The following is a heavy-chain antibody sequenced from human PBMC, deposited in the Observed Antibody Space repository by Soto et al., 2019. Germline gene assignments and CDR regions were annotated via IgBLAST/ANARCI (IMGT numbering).Heavy chain of an antibody. Sequence: GGSLRLSCAASGVTFSYYSMIWVRQAPVNGLEFVANIKKYLSEKYYVDSVKGRFTISRYNAKNSLYLQMNSLRAEYTAVYYCAKVNWNDLSIGYWGQGTLVTDSS. D-gene: IGHD1-1*01. CDR2: IKKYLSEK. CDR3: AKVNWNDLSIGY. J-gene: IGHJ4*02. CDR1: GVTFSYYS. V-gene: IGHV3-7*03.